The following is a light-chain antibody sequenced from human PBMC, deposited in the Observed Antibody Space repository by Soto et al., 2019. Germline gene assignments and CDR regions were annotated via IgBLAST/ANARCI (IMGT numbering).Light chain of an antibody. V-gene: IGKV1-5*03. CDR3: QQYYNWPPYT. CDR1: QTISSW. CDR2: KAS. Sequence: DIQMTQSPSTLSGSVGDRVTITCRASQTISSWLAWYQQKPGKAPKLLIYKASTLKSGVPSRFSGSGSGTEFTLTISSLQSEDFAVYYCQQYYNWPPYTFGQGTKVDIK. J-gene: IGKJ2*01.